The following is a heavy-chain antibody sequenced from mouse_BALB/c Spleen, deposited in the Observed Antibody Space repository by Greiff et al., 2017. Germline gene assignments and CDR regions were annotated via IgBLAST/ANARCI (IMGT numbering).Heavy chain of an antibody. D-gene: IGHD3-3*01. CDR2: IDPETGGT. CDR1: DYTFTDYE. Sequence: QVQLQQSGAELVRPGASVTLSCKASDYTFTDYEMHWVKQTPVHGLEWIGAIDPETGGTAYNQKFKGKATLTADKSSSTAYMELRSLTSEDSAVYYCTRPDRVFDYWGQGTTLTVSS. V-gene: IGHV1-15*01. J-gene: IGHJ2*01. CDR3: TRPDRVFDY.